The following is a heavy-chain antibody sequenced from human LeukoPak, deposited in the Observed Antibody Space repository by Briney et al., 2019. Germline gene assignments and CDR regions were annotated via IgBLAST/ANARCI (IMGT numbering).Heavy chain of an antibody. CDR2: ISSSSSYI. Sequence: GGSLRLSCAASGFTFSSYSMNWVRQAPGKGLEWVSSISSSSSYIYYADSVKGRFTISRDNAKNSLYLQMNSLRAEDTAVYYCARPLIAANWFAPRGPGNPGHRLL. J-gene: IGHJ5*02. V-gene: IGHV3-21*01. CDR1: GFTFSSYS. CDR3: ARPLIAANWFAP. D-gene: IGHD6-13*01.